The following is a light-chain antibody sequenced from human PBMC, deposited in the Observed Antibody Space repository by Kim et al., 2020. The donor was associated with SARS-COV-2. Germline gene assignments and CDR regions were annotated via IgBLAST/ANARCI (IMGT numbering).Light chain of an antibody. V-gene: IGLV3-19*01. CDR2: GRN. CDR1: SLRRYY. Sequence: SSELTQDPAVSVAVGQTVKITCQGDSLRRYYASWHQQKPGQAPVLVIYGRNNRPSGIPERLSGSTSGNTASLIITGAQAEDEADYYCISRGSSENVLFGGGTKLTVL. CDR3: ISRGSSENVL. J-gene: IGLJ2*01.